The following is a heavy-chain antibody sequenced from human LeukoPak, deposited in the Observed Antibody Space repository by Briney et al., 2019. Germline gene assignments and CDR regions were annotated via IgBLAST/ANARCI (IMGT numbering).Heavy chain of an antibody. CDR1: GGTIGSSSFY. CDR3: VRLQAVTGNFDY. V-gene: IGHV4-39*07. CDR2: INYSGDT. Sequence: SETLSLTCTVSGGTIGSSSFYWGWIRQPPGQGLEWIETINYSGDTYYNPSLKSRVTISVDSSRNQFSLKLSSVTAADTAVYYCVRLQAVTGNFDYWGQGALVTVSS. D-gene: IGHD1-20*01. J-gene: IGHJ4*02.